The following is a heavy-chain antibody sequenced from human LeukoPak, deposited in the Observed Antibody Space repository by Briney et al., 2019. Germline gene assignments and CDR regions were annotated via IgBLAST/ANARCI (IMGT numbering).Heavy chain of an antibody. J-gene: IGHJ4*02. CDR2: IYHSGST. D-gene: IGHD6-13*01. V-gene: IGHV4-30-2*01. CDR1: GGSISSGGYY. Sequence: SQTLSLTCTVSGGSISSGGYYWSWIRQPPGKGLEWIGYIYHSGSTYYNPSLKSRVTISVDRSKNQFSLKLSSVTAADTAVYYCARAFSSSWYVDWGQGTLVTVSS. CDR3: ARAFSSSWYVD.